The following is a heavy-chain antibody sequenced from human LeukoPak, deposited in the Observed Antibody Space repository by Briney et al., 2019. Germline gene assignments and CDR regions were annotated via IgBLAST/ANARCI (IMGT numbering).Heavy chain of an antibody. D-gene: IGHD5-18*01. CDR1: GYTFTNYA. V-gene: IGHV1-69*13. CDR2: INPMFGAT. CDR3: ARERAYTYGNWFDS. J-gene: IGHJ5*01. Sequence: GASVKVSCKASGYTFTNYAISWVRQAPGQGLEWMGGINPMFGATNYAQKFRGRVTITADESTSTAYMELSSLRSEDTAVYFCARERAYTYGNWFDSWGQGTLVTVSS.